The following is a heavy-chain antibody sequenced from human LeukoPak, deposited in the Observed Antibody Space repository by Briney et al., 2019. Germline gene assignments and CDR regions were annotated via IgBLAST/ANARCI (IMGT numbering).Heavy chain of an antibody. CDR1: GFTFSSYW. V-gene: IGHV3-7*01. CDR3: ARKCQRQLLPWGPYWTGWFDP. CDR2: IKQDGSEK. D-gene: IGHD2-2*01. J-gene: IGHJ5*02. Sequence: PGGSLRLSCAASGFTFSSYWMSWVRQAPGKGLEWVANIKQDGSEKYYVDSVKGRFTISRDNAKNSLYLQMNSLRAEDTAVYYCARKCQRQLLPWGPYWTGWFDPWGQGTLVTVSS.